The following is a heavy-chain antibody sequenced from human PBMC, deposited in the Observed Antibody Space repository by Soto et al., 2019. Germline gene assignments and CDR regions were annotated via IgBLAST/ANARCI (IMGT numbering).Heavy chain of an antibody. J-gene: IGHJ3*01. D-gene: IGHD2-2*01. Sequence: PSETLSLTCDDSGASVSSNNWWTWVRQSPGTGLEWIGEIYHTGTTNYSPSLKSRVTLSVDKSKNQFSLKLTSVTAADTGVFFCARGPPTINALDVWGQGTVVTVSS. CDR2: IYHTGTT. CDR1: GASVSSNNW. CDR3: ARGPPTINALDV. V-gene: IGHV4-4*02.